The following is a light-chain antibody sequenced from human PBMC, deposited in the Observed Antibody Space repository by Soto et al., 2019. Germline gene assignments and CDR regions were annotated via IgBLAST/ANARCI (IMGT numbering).Light chain of an antibody. Sequence: DIQMTQSPSTLSASVGDRVTITCRASQSISDSLAWYQQKPGKAPYLLISDASSLERGVPSRFSGSGSGTEFPLTISSMQPDDFATYYCQQYTGYPRTFRQGPKVDIX. CDR2: DAS. J-gene: IGKJ1*01. V-gene: IGKV1-5*01. CDR1: QSISDS. CDR3: QQYTGYPRT.